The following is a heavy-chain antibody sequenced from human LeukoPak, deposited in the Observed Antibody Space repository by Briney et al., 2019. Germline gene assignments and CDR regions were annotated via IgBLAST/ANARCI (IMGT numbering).Heavy chain of an antibody. CDR1: GFTFSNYG. Sequence: GGSLRLSCAASGFTFSNYGMHWVRQAPDKGLEWVAFLQNHGGDIHYADSVEGRFTISRDNSKNTLYLQMNSLRAEDTAVYYCARDHYSSSWYPWGQGTLVTVSS. V-gene: IGHV3-30*02. CDR3: ARDHYSSSWYP. J-gene: IGHJ5*02. D-gene: IGHD6-13*01. CDR2: LQNHGGDI.